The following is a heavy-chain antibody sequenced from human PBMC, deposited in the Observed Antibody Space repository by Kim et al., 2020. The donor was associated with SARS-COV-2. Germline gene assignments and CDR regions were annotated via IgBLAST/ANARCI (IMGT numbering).Heavy chain of an antibody. J-gene: IGHJ6*02. CDR2: ITPFNGNT. CDR3: ASHEGYGSGSHLGYYYGMDV. D-gene: IGHD3-10*01. V-gene: IGHV1-45*02. Sequence: SVKVSCKASGYTFTYRYLHWVRQAPGQALEWMGWITPFNGNTNYAQKFQDRVTITRDRSMSTAYMELSSLRSEDTAMYYCASHEGYGSGSHLGYYYGMDVWGQGTTVTVSS. CDR1: GYTFTYRY.